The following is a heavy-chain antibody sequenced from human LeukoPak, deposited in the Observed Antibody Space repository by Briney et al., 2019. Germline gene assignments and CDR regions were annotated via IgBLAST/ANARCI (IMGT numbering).Heavy chain of an antibody. Sequence: GGSLRLSCAASGFTFSSYGMHWVRQAPGKGLEWVAFIRYDGSNKYYADSVRGRFTISRDNSKNTLYLQMNSLRAEDTAVYYCAKMGYCSSTSCYTHGRSVVDYWGQGTLVTVSS. CDR3: AKMGYCSSTSCYTHGRSVVDY. D-gene: IGHD2-2*02. J-gene: IGHJ4*02. CDR2: IRYDGSNK. V-gene: IGHV3-30*02. CDR1: GFTFSSYG.